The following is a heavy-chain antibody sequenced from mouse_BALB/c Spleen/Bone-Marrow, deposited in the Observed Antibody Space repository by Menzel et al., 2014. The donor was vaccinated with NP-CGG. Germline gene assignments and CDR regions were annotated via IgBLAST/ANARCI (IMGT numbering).Heavy chain of an antibody. CDR1: GFTFTDYY. CDR2: IRNKANGYTT. CDR3: ARDKGNVFFDY. Sequence: EVQGVESGGGLVQPGGSLRLSWATSGFTFTDYYMNWVRQPPGKALEWLGFIRNKANGYTTEYSTSVKGRFTISRDNSQSILYLQMNTLRGEDSATYYCARDKGNVFFDYWGQGTTLTVSS. V-gene: IGHV7-3*02. J-gene: IGHJ2*01.